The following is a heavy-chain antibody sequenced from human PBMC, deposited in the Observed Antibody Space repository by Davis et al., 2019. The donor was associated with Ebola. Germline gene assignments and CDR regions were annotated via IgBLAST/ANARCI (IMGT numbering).Heavy chain of an antibody. D-gene: IGHD3-10*01. V-gene: IGHV3-13*01. CDR3: ARAPPYFYGSGQAFDN. Sequence: GESLKISCAASGFTFSSYDMHWVRQATGKGLEWVSAIGTAGDTYYPGSVKGRFTISRENAKNSLYLQMNSLRAEDTAVYYCARAPPYFYGSGQAFDNLGQGTKGTVSS. CDR1: GFTFSSYD. J-gene: IGHJ3*02. CDR2: IGTAGDT.